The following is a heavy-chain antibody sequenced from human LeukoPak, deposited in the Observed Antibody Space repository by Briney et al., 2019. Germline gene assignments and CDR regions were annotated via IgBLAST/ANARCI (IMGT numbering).Heavy chain of an antibody. J-gene: IGHJ4*02. CDR3: ARGAFLEWLPKYYFDY. V-gene: IGHV1-18*01. CDR2: ISAYNGNT. Sequence: GASVKVSCKASGYTFTSYGISWVRQAPGQGLEWMGWISAYNGNTNYAQKLQGRVTMTTDTSTSTAYMELRSLRSDDTAVYYCARGAFLEWLPKYYFDYWGQGTLVTVSS. CDR1: GYTFTSYG. D-gene: IGHD3-3*02.